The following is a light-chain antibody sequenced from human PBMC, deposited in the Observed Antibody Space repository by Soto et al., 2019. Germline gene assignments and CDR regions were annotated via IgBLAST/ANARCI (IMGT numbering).Light chain of an antibody. Sequence: EIVLTQSPGTLSLSPGERATLSCRASESVSSSYIAWYQQKPGQAPRLLIYGASSRAAGIPDRFSGSGSGTDFTLTISRLEPEDFAVYYCHQYGDSLWSFGQGTKVDIK. CDR2: GAS. CDR3: HQYGDSLWS. J-gene: IGKJ1*01. V-gene: IGKV3-20*01. CDR1: ESVSSSY.